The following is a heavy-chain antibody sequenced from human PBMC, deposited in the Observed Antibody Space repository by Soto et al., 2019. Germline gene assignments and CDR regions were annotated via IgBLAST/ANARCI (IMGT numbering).Heavy chain of an antibody. J-gene: IGHJ4*02. Sequence: PGGSLRLSCAASGFTVSSNYMSWVRQAPGKGLEWVSVMYAGGTTYYADSVKGRFTISRHDSMNTLYLQMKSLTAEDSAVYYCARGVPSMTYFGEYYFGFWGQGALVTVSS. CDR2: MYAGGTT. V-gene: IGHV3-53*01. D-gene: IGHD3-16*01. CDR1: GFTVSSNY. CDR3: ARGVPSMTYFGEYYFGF.